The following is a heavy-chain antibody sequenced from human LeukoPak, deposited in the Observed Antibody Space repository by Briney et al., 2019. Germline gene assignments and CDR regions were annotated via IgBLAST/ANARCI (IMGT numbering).Heavy chain of an antibody. D-gene: IGHD6-19*01. J-gene: IGHJ4*02. CDR1: GYTFTSYY. V-gene: IGHV1-46*01. CDR2: INPSGGST. Sequence: ASVKVSCKASGYTFTSYYMHWVRQAPGQGLEWMGIINPSGGSTSYAQKFQGRVNMTRDTSTSTVYMELSSLRSEDTAVYYCARDREQWLALDYWGQGTLVTVSS. CDR3: ARDREQWLALDY.